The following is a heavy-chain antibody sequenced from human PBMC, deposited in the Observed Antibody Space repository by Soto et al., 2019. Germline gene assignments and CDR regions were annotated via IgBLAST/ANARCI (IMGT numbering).Heavy chain of an antibody. CDR1: GVSIDNFF. J-gene: IGHJ5*02. CDR2: VSQGGTESYMTEGETT. D-gene: IGHD3-16*01. Sequence: QVQLQESGPGLLRPSETLSLTCTVSGVSIDNFFWSWIRQTPGKGLEWISYVSQGGTESYMTEGETTGYNPSLDSRVTISLDLPKNQFSLRLTSVTAADTAVYYCARDRGGITVSSKPLGEWFDPWGQGTLVTVSS. CDR3: ARDRGGITVSSKPLGEWFDP. V-gene: IGHV4-59*01.